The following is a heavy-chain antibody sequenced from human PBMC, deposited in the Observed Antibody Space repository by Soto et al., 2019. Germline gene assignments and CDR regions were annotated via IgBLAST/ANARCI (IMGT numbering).Heavy chain of an antibody. Sequence: QVQLVQSGAEVKKPGSSVKVSCKASGGTFSSYTISWVRQAPGQGLEWMGRIIPILGIANYAQKFQGRVTITADKSTSTAYMELSSLRSEDTAVYYCARVRVATIRGNWYFDLWGRGTLVTVSS. CDR3: ARVRVATIRGNWYFDL. D-gene: IGHD5-12*01. V-gene: IGHV1-69*02. CDR1: GGTFSSYT. J-gene: IGHJ2*01. CDR2: IIPILGIA.